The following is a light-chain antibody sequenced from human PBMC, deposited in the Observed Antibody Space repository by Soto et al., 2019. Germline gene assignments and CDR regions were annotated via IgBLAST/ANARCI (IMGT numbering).Light chain of an antibody. CDR2: EVT. CDR1: SSDVGYYDY. J-gene: IGLJ1*01. CDR3: SSYAGSNNFV. Sequence: QSVLTQPPSASGFPGQSVTISCTGTSSDVGYYDYVSWYQQHPGKAPKLVIYEVTKRPSGVPDRVSASKSGNTASLTVSGLRAEDEADYYCSSYAGSNNFVFGSGTTVTV. V-gene: IGLV2-8*01.